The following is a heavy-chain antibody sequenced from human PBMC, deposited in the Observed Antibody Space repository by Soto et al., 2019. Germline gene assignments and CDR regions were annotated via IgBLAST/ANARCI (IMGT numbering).Heavy chain of an antibody. J-gene: IGHJ5*02. D-gene: IGHD4-4*01. V-gene: IGHV3-23*01. CDR2: ISDTGTRT. CDR1: GFTFSSAA. Sequence: GGSLRLSCVSAGFTFSSAAMNWVRQAPGKGLEWVSIISDTGTRTHYADSVKGRFIISRDNSKNTLYLDMNSLRAEDTAVYYCAKSLDIHYKNWFDPWGQGTLVTVSS. CDR3: AKSLDIHYKNWFDP.